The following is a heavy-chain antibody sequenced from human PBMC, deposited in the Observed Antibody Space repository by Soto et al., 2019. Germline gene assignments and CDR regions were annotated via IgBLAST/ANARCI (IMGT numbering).Heavy chain of an antibody. J-gene: IGHJ2*01. V-gene: IGHV3-30-3*01. Sequence: QVQLVESGGGVVQPGRSLRLSCAASGFTFNNYAMHWVRQAPGKGLEWVALISYDGSNKYYADSVKGRFTISRDNSKNTLSLQMNRLRAEDPAVYYCARDPLWGTAMVLWYFDLWGRGTLVTVSS. CDR2: ISYDGSNK. CDR3: ARDPLWGTAMVLWYFDL. D-gene: IGHD5-18*01. CDR1: GFTFNNYA.